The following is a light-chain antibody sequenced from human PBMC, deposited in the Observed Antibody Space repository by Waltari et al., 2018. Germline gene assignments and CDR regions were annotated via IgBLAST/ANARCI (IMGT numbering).Light chain of an antibody. J-gene: IGKJ1*01. Sequence: EIVLTQSPATLSLSPGERATLSCRASQSVSSYLAWYQQKHGQSPRLLIYDASNRATCIPARFSGSGTGTDFTLTSSSLEPEEFAGYYCQQRSKWPTFGEGTKVEIK. V-gene: IGKV3-11*01. CDR1: QSVSSY. CDR2: DAS. CDR3: QQRSKWPT.